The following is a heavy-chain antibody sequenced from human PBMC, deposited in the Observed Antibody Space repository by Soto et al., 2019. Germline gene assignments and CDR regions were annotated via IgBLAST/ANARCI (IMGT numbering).Heavy chain of an antibody. J-gene: IGHJ3*02. CDR2: INGGNGNT. CDR1: GYTFTSYA. V-gene: IGHV1-3*01. D-gene: IGHD2-2*01. Sequence: ASVKVSCKASGYTFTSYAIHWVRQAPGQRLEWMGWINGGNGNTKYSQKLQGRVTITRDTSATTAYMELSSLRSEDTAVYYCATAIADDAFDIWGRGTMVTVSS. CDR3: ATAIADDAFDI.